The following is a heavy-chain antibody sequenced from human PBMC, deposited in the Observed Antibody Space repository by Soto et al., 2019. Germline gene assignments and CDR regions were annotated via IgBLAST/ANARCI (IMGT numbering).Heavy chain of an antibody. CDR1: GDTFAFHS. CDR3: ATSYGSGYRAFDY. Sequence: QVQLVQSGAEVKRPGSSVKVSCKASGDTFAFHSINWVRQAPGLGLEWMGRINPILSMSNYAQRFQGRVTMTADKSTSTAYVVLSSLRSEDTAIYYCATSYGSGYRAFDYWGQGALVTVS. V-gene: IGHV1-69*02. CDR2: INPILSMS. J-gene: IGHJ4*02. D-gene: IGHD3-10*01.